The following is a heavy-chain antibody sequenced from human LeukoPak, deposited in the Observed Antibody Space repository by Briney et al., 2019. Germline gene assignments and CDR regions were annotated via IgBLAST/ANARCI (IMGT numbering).Heavy chain of an antibody. D-gene: IGHD2-2*01. Sequence: ASVKVSCKASGYTFTSYDINWVRQATGQGLEWMGWMNPNSGNTGYAQKFQGRVTVTRNTSISTAYMELSSLRSEDTAVYYCARAGEDIVVVPAAMDYYYMDVWGKGTTVTVSS. CDR3: ARAGEDIVVVPAAMDYYYMDV. CDR1: GYTFTSYD. CDR2: MNPNSGNT. J-gene: IGHJ6*03. V-gene: IGHV1-8*01.